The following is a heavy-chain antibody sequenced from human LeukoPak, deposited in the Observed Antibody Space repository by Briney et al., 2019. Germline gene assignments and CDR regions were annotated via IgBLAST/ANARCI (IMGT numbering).Heavy chain of an antibody. CDR2: MSPNSGDT. V-gene: IGHV1-8*01. J-gene: IGHJ4*02. CDR3: ARGPPNWGFDF. D-gene: IGHD7-27*01. CDR1: GYTFTSYD. Sequence: ASVKVSCKASGYTFTSYDINWVRHATGQRLEWMGWMSPNSGDTGYAQKFQGRVTMTRDTSISTAFMELTSLRSEDTAVYYCARGPPNWGFDFWGQGALVTVSS.